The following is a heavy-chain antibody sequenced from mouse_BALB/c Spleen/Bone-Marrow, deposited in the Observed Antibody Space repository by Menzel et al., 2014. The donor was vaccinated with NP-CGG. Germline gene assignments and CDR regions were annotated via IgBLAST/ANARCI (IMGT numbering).Heavy chain of an antibody. CDR3: ARQLLRYYFDY. CDR2: ISSGGSYT. J-gene: IGHJ2*01. D-gene: IGHD1-1*01. Sequence: DVQLVESGGGLVKPGGSLKLSCAASGFTFSSYAMSWVRQTPEKRLEWVATISSGGSYTYYPDSVKGRFTISRDNAKNTLYLQMSSLRSEDTATYYCARQLLRYYFDYWGQGTTLTVSS. V-gene: IGHV5-9-3*01. CDR1: GFTFSSYA.